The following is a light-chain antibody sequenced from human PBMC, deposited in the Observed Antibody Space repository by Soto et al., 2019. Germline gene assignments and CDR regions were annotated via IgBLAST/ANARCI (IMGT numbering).Light chain of an antibody. CDR1: QSVGNN. CDR3: QEYGDWTLN. Sequence: EIVVTQSPATLSVSPGERATLACRASQSVGNNFAWYQQKPGQAPRLLIFATSTRATGVPARFSGSGSGTEFTLTISSLQSEDFEVYYCQEYGDWTLNFGVGAKVE. CDR2: ATS. J-gene: IGKJ4*01. V-gene: IGKV3-15*01.